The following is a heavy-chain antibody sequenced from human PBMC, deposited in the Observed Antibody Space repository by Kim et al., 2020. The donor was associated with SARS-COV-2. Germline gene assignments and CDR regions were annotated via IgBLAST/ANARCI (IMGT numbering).Heavy chain of an antibody. Sequence: SETLSLTCTVSGGSVSRGGYNWNWIRQFPGKALDWIAYTSYSGSPYYNPSPKSRVNISIDKSQNQFSLRLMSVTAAASAVYYCAGVTSFDAFDIWGQGTTVTVSS. D-gene: IGHD2-8*01. CDR1: GGSVSRGGYN. CDR3: AGVTSFDAFDI. V-gene: IGHV4-31*03. CDR2: TSYSGSP. J-gene: IGHJ3*02.